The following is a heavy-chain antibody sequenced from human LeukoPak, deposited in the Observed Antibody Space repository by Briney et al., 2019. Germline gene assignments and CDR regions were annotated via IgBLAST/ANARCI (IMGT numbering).Heavy chain of an antibody. Sequence: SETRSLTCTLSTCSISSVGYYWSWIRQHPVKGLEGIGYIYYSGSTYYNPSLKSRVTISVDTSKNQFSLKLSSVTAADTAVYYCARAGYGDYPGYYFDYWGQGTLVTVSS. CDR3: ARAGYGDYPGYYFDY. J-gene: IGHJ4*02. CDR2: IYYSGST. V-gene: IGHV4-31*03. CDR1: TCSISSVGYY. D-gene: IGHD4-17*01.